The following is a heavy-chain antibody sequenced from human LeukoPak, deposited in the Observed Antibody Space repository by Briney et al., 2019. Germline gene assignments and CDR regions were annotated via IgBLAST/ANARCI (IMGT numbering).Heavy chain of an antibody. D-gene: IGHD2-15*01. J-gene: IGHJ4*02. CDR3: ARRVPVHYSCFDY. CDR2: IYYSGST. V-gene: IGHV4-31*03. Sequence: PSETLSLTCTVSGGSLSSGGYYWSWIRQHPGKGLEGIGYIYYSGSTYYNPSLKSRVTISVDTSKNQFSLKLSSVTAADTAVYYCARRVPVHYSCFDYWGQGILVTVSS. CDR1: GGSLSSGGYY.